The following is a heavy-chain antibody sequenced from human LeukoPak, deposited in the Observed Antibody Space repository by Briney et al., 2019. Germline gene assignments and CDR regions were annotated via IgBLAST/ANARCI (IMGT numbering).Heavy chain of an antibody. CDR3: ARGLIAVAGTLYFDY. CDR1: GGSFSGYY. J-gene: IGHJ4*02. Sequence: SETLSLTCAVYGGSFSGYYWSWIRQPPGKGLEWIGEINHSGSTNYNPSLKSRVTISVDASKNQFSLKLSSVTAADTAVYYCARGLIAVAGTLYFDYWGQGTLVTVSS. CDR2: INHSGST. V-gene: IGHV4-34*01. D-gene: IGHD6-19*01.